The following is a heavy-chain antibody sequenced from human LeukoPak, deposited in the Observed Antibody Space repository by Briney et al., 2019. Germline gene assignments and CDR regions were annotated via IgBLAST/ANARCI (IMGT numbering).Heavy chain of an antibody. CDR1: GFTFSSYA. J-gene: IGHJ4*02. V-gene: IGHV3-23*01. D-gene: IGHD6-19*01. Sequence: GGSLRLSCVVSGFTFSSYAMSWVRQAPGKGLEWVSLVSGSDGSTYYADSVKGRFTISRDNSKNTLYLQMNSLRAEDTAIYYCAKSQSSGWLYYFDYWGQGTLVTVSS. CDR3: AKSQSSGWLYYFDY. CDR2: VSGSDGST.